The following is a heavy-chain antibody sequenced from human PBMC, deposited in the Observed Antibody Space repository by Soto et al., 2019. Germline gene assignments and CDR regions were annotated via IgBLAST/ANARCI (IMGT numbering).Heavy chain of an antibody. CDR1: GFTFSSYW. D-gene: IGHD3-22*01. CDR3: ARVGQGSGYRYYFDY. Sequence: EVQLVESGGGLVQPGGSLRLSCAASGFTFSSYWMHWVRQAPGKGLVWVSRINSDGSSTSYADSVKGRFTISRDNAKNTLYLQMNSLRAEDTAVYYCARVGQGSGYRYYFDYWGQGTLVTVSS. CDR2: INSDGSST. J-gene: IGHJ4*02. V-gene: IGHV3-74*01.